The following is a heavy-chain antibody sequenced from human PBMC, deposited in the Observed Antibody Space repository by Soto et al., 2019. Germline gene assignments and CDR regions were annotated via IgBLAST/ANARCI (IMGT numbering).Heavy chain of an antibody. CDR2: ISGSGSTI. V-gene: IGHV3-11*01. Sequence: QVQLVESGGGLVKPGGSLRLSCAASGFTFSDYYMSWIRQAPGKGLEWVSYISGSGSTIYYADSVKGRFTISRDNAKNSLHLQMNSLRAEDTAVCYCASGVAASHFYYYYMDVWGKGTTVTVSS. J-gene: IGHJ6*03. D-gene: IGHD2-15*01. CDR3: ASGVAASHFYYYYMDV. CDR1: GFTFSDYY.